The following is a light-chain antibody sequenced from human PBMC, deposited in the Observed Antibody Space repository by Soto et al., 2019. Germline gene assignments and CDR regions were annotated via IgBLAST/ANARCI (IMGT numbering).Light chain of an antibody. V-gene: IGKV3D-15*01. CDR2: GAS. J-gene: IGKJ1*01. CDR1: QSLSNT. Sequence: RASQSLSNTLAWYQQKPGQAPRLLIYGASTRASGIPARFSGSASETEFTLTICSLETADFAVYFCQQYPAWPRTFGQGTKVDIK. CDR3: QQYPAWPRT.